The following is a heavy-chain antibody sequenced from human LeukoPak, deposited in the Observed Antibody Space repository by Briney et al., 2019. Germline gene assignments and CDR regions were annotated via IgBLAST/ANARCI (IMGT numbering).Heavy chain of an antibody. V-gene: IGHV6-1*01. CDR3: ARDGWELLGSPFDY. CDR2: TYYRSKWYN. Sequence: SQTLSLTCAISGDSVSSNSAAWNWIRQSPARGLEWLGRTYYRSKWYNDYAVSVKSRITINPDTSKNQFSLQLNSVTPEDTAVYYCARDGWELLGSPFDYWGQGTLVTVSS. CDR1: GDSVSSNSAA. D-gene: IGHD1-26*01. J-gene: IGHJ4*02.